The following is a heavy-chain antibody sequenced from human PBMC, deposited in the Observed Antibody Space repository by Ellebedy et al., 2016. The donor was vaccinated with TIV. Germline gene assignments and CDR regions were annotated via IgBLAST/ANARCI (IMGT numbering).Heavy chain of an antibody. CDR3: AKGSGGWTEDYFDY. CDR1: GYTFTGYY. J-gene: IGHJ4*02. V-gene: IGHV1-2*02. CDR2: INPHSGGT. D-gene: IGHD6-19*01. Sequence: AASVKVSCKASGYTFTGYYMHWVRQAPGQGLEWMGWINPHSGGTNYAQKFQGRVTLTRDTSISTAYMELSRLTSDDTAVYYCAKGSGGWTEDYFDYWGQGTLVTVSS.